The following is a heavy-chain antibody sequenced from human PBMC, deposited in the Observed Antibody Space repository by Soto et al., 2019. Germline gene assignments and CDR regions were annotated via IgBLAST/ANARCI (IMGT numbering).Heavy chain of an antibody. CDR2: IFYSGTT. CDR3: ARAKTYFDY. J-gene: IGHJ4*02. Sequence: SETLSLTCGVSGDTISTGGYSWAWIRQPPGKGLEWIGYIFYSGTTYYNPSLKSRVTISVDTSKNQFSLKLSSVTAADTAVYYCARAKTYFDYWGQGTLVTLAS. V-gene: IGHV4-30-4*08. CDR1: GDTISTGGYS.